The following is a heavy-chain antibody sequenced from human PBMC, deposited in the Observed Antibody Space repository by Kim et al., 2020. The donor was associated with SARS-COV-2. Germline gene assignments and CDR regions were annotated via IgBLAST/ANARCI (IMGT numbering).Heavy chain of an antibody. Sequence: GGSQRLSCEASGFIFSSHWMHWVRQVPGKGLMWVSRMYNDDSSATYADSVKGRFTISRDNAKNTLYLQMNSLRAEDTAVYYCLRGGSGAYYGYFQHWGQGTLVTVSS. CDR2: MYNDDSSA. J-gene: IGHJ1*01. V-gene: IGHV3-74*01. D-gene: IGHD3-22*01. CDR3: LRGGSGAYYGYFQH. CDR1: GFIFSSHW.